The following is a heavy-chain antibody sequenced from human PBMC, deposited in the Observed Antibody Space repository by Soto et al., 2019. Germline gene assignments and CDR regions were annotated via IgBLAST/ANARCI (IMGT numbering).Heavy chain of an antibody. V-gene: IGHV1-69*13. CDR3: ARESYGYSYPYYYYGTDV. J-gene: IGHJ6*02. CDR1: GGTFSSYA. D-gene: IGHD5-18*01. Sequence: SVKVSCKASGGTFSSYAISWVRQAPGQGLEWMGGIIPIFGTANYAQKFQGRVTITADESTSTAYMELSSLRAEDTAVYYCARESYGYSYPYYYYGTDVWGQGTTVTVSS. CDR2: IIPIFGTA.